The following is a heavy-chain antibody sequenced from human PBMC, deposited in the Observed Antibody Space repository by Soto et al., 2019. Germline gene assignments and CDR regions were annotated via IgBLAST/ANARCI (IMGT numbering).Heavy chain of an antibody. CDR1: GGSISSGGYY. V-gene: IGHV4-31*03. CDR3: ARDTEGGSRGGLDY. CDR2: IYYSGST. J-gene: IGHJ4*02. D-gene: IGHD3-10*01. Sequence: SETLSLTCTVSGGSISSGGYYWSWIRQHPGKGLEWIGYIYYSGSTYYNPSLKSRVTISVDTSKNQFSLKLSSVTAADTAVYYCARDTEGGSRGGLDYWGQGTLVTVSS.